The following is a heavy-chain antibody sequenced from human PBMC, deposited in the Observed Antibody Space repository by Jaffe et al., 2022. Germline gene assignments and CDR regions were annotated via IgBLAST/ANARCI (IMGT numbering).Heavy chain of an antibody. CDR2: INAGNGNT. CDR1: GYTFTSYA. Sequence: QVQLVQSGAEVKKPGASVKVSCKASGYTFTSYAMHWVRQAPGQRLEWMGWINAGNGNTKYSQKFQGRVTITRDTSASTAYMELSSLRSEDTAVYYCARDRPYYYGSGNAFDIWGQGTMVTVSS. J-gene: IGHJ3*02. V-gene: IGHV1-3*01. D-gene: IGHD3-10*01. CDR3: ARDRPYYYGSGNAFDI.